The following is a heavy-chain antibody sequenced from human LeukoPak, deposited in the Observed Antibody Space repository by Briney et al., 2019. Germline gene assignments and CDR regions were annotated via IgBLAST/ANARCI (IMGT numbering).Heavy chain of an antibody. CDR1: GGSISSYY. D-gene: IGHD3-10*01. Sequence: ASETLSLTCTVSGGSISSYYWSWIRQPAGKGLEWIGRIYTSGSTNYNPSIKSRVTMSVDTSKNQFSLKLSSVTAADTAVYYCARDLFRRAFDYWGQGTLVTVSS. J-gene: IGHJ4*02. CDR2: IYTSGST. CDR3: ARDLFRRAFDY. V-gene: IGHV4-4*07.